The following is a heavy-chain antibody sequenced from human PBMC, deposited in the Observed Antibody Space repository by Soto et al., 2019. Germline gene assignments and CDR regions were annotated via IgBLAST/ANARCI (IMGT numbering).Heavy chain of an antibody. D-gene: IGHD3-9*01. CDR1: GFTFRNYW. V-gene: IGHV3-7*01. CDR3: APGQPAYSAGNFDT. CDR2: INQNEGEK. Sequence: EVHLAESGGGLVQPGGSLRVSCTASGFTFRNYWMTWVRQAPGKGLEWVANINQNEGEKYYVDSVKGRITIYRDNAYNTLYLEMDHLRAGDSAVYVCAPGQPAYSAGNFDTWGQGTLVSVSS. J-gene: IGHJ4*02.